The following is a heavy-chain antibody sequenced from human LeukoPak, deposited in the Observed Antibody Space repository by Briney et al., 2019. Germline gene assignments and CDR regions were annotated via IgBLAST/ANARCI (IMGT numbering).Heavy chain of an antibody. CDR2: ISYIGST. CDR1: GDSMNSHY. J-gene: IGHJ3*02. V-gene: IGHV4-59*11. Sequence: PSETLSLTCTVSGDSMNSHYWSWIRQPPGKGLEWIGYISYIGSTNYNPSLKSRVTISVDTSKNQFSLKLSSVTAADTAVYYCARDPTTATKGLDIWGKGTMVTVSS. D-gene: IGHD4-17*01. CDR3: ARDPTTATKGLDI.